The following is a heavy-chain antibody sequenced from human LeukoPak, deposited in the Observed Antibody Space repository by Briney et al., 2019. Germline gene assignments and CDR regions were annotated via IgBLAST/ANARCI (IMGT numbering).Heavy chain of an antibody. V-gene: IGHV3-74*01. CDR3: AKMDVG. CDR1: GFTFTSSW. J-gene: IGHJ4*02. Sequence: PGGSLRLSCAASGFTFTSSWMHWVRQAPGKGLVWVSRINGGGSSTSYADSVKGRFTISRDNAKNTVYLQMNSLRAEDTAVYYCAKMDVGWGQGTLVTVSS. D-gene: IGHD5-24*01. CDR2: INGGGSST.